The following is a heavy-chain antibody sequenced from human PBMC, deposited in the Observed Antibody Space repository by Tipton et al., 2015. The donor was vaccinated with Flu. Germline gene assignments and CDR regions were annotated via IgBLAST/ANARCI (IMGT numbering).Heavy chain of an antibody. J-gene: IGHJ3*02. CDR2: IKQDGSEK. D-gene: IGHD2-2*01. V-gene: IGHV3-7*01. CDR1: GFIFSNYW. CDR3: VKMPAFDR. Sequence: SLRLSCTASGFIFSNYWMSWVRQAPGKGLEWVANIKQDGSEKYYVDSAKGRFTISRDNAKNSLYLQMNSLRAEDTAVYYCVKMPAFDRWGQGTMVPVSS.